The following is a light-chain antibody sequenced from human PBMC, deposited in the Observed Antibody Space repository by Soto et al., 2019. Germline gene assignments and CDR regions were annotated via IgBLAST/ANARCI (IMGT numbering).Light chain of an antibody. CDR2: TAS. J-gene: IGKJ1*01. Sequence: AIQMTQSPSSLSASVVDRVTITCRASQGIRNDLDWFQQKPGKAPNLLIHTASTLQSGVPSRFSGSGSGTEFTLTISRLPHEDFATKECPRYDTYWTLDRGTKVDI. V-gene: IGKV1-6*01. CDR3: PRYDTYWT. CDR1: QGIRND.